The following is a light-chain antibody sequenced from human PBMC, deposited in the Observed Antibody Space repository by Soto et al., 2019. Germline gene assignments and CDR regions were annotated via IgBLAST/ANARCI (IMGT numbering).Light chain of an antibody. CDR1: QSLVYSDENTY. J-gene: IGKJ2*02. Sequence: DVVMTQSPLSLSVTLGQPASISCRSSQSLVYSDENTYLNWFQQRPGQSPRRLIYKVSNRDSGVTDRCSGSGSGTHLTLQISGLEAGAVRVSYCIPGPSWPPCTLGPGTKRAIK. V-gene: IGKV2-30*01. CDR2: KVS. CDR3: IPGPSWPPCT.